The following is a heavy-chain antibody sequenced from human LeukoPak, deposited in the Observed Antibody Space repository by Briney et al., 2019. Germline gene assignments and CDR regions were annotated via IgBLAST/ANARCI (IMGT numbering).Heavy chain of an antibody. D-gene: IGHD6-13*01. J-gene: IGHJ2*01. CDR2: IYTSGTT. CDR3: ARKAASNWYFDL. Sequence: SETLSLTCAVSGVSISSYYWTWIRQPAGKGLEWIGLIYTSGTTNYNPSVKSRVTISVDTSKNQFSLKLNSVTAADTAVYYCARKAASNWYFDLWGRGTLVTVSS. CDR1: GVSISSYY. V-gene: IGHV4-4*07.